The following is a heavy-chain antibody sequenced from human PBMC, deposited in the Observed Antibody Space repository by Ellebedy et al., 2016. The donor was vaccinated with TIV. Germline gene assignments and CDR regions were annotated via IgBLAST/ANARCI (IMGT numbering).Heavy chain of an antibody. CDR1: GYTFTSYY. CDR3: ARHIAEIAAAGFLDY. Sequence: ASVKVSCXASGYTFTSYYMHWVRQAPGQGLEWMGIINPSGGSTSYAQKFQGRVTMTRDTSTSTVYMELSSLRSEDTAVYYCARHIAEIAAAGFLDYWGQGTLVTVSS. CDR2: INPSGGST. J-gene: IGHJ4*02. D-gene: IGHD6-13*01. V-gene: IGHV1-46*01.